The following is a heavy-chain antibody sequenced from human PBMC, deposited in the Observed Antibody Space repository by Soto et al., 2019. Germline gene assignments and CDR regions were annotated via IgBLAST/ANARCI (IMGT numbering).Heavy chain of an antibody. J-gene: IGHJ3*02. CDR1: GFSFSPSGVG. Sequence: SGPTLVNPTETLTLTCTFSGFSFSPSGVGLGWIRQPPGKALEWLALIYWNNDKRYSPSLKSRLTITKDTSENQAVLTMTNMDPVDTATYFCAHVPIFNAGHDAFDIWGQGTMVTVSS. V-gene: IGHV2-5*01. CDR2: IYWNNDK. CDR3: AHVPIFNAGHDAFDI.